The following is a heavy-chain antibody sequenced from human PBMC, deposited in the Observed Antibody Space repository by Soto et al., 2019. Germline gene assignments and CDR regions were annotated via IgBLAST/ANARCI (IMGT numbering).Heavy chain of an antibody. Sequence: QGQLVQSGAEVKQPGASVKVSCKASGYSFSTYGISWVRQAPGQGLEWMGWISGYNGDTNYAQKFQGRVTMTIDTSTTTAYLERRRLTYDDTAVYFCAKNGHPPYYYYGMDVWGQGTTVTVSS. V-gene: IGHV1-18*01. D-gene: IGHD2-8*01. CDR3: AKNGHPPYYYYGMDV. CDR1: GYSFSTYG. J-gene: IGHJ6*02. CDR2: ISGYNGDT.